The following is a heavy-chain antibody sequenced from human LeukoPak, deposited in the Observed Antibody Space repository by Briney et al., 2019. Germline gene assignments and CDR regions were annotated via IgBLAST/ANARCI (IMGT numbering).Heavy chain of an antibody. J-gene: IGHJ4*02. V-gene: IGHV4-34*01. D-gene: IGHD5-12*01. CDR1: GFTFSSYA. CDR2: INHRGST. Sequence: PGGSLRLSCAASGFTFSSYAMSWVRQAPGKGLEWIGEINHRGSTNYNPSLKSRVTISVDTSKNQFSLKLSSVTAADTAVYYCARGSSYSGYVHWGQGTLVTVSS. CDR3: ARGSSYSGYVH.